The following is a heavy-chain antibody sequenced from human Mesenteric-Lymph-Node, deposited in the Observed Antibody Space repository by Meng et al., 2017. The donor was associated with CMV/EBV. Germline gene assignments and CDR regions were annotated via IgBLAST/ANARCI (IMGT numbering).Heavy chain of an antibody. Sequence: SQTLSLTRAVYGGSFSGHYWSWIRQPPGKGLEWIGEINHSESTNYNPSLKSRVTISVDTSKNQFSLKLSSVTAADTAVYYCARGVGYCSSTSCRRDRFDPWGQRTLVTVSS. CDR3: ARGVGYCSSTSCRRDRFDP. J-gene: IGHJ5*02. CDR1: GGSFSGHY. CDR2: INHSEST. V-gene: IGHV4-34*01. D-gene: IGHD2-2*01.